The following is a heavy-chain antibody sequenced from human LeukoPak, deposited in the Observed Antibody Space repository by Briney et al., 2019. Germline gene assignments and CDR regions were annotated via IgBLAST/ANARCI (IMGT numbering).Heavy chain of an antibody. CDR2: ISGRGGST. D-gene: IGHD3-10*01. CDR1: GFTFSSYA. CDR3: AKRPRGFGELYDY. Sequence: PGGSLRLSCAASGFTFSSYAMSWVRQAPGKGLEWVSAISGRGGSTYYADSVKGRFTISRDNSKNTLYLQMNSLRAEDTAVYYCAKRPRGFGELYDYWGQGTLVTVSS. V-gene: IGHV3-23*01. J-gene: IGHJ4*02.